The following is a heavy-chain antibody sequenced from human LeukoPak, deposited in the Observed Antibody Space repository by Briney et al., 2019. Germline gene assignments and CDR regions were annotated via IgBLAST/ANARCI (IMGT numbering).Heavy chain of an antibody. J-gene: IGHJ4*02. CDR2: ISFDGDNE. Sequence: GGSLRLSCATSGFTFSNYAIHWVRQAPGKGLEWVADISFDGDNEYYADSVRGRFMIARDNSKNKLYLQMNSLRAEDTAVYYCARVIMVRGDPSDYWGQGTLVTVSS. D-gene: IGHD3-10*01. CDR1: GFTFSNYA. V-gene: IGHV3-30*14. CDR3: ARVIMVRGDPSDY.